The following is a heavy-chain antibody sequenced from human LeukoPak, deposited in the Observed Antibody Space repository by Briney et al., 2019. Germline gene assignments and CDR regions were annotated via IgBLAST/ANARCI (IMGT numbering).Heavy chain of an antibody. CDR3: ARGGAAAGTGY. CDR1: GFTFSSYS. D-gene: IGHD6-13*01. Sequence: GGSLRLSCAASGFTFSSYSMNWVRRAPGKGLEWVSYISSSSSTIYYADSVKGRFTISRHNSKNTLYLQMNSLRAEDTAVYYCARGGAAAGTGYWGQGTLVTVSS. CDR2: ISSSSSTI. V-gene: IGHV3-48*01. J-gene: IGHJ4*02.